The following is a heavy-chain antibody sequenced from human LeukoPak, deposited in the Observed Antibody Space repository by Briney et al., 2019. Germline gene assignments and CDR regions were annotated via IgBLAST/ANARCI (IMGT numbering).Heavy chain of an antibody. CDR3: ANPAAAGSFAFDI. J-gene: IGHJ3*02. Sequence: GGSLRLSCTVSGFTVSSNSMSWVRQAPGKGLEWVSFIYSDNTHYSDSVKGRFTISRDNSKNTLYLQMNSLRAEDTAVYYCANPAAAGSFAFDIWGQGTMVTVSS. CDR1: GFTVSSNS. CDR2: IYSDNT. V-gene: IGHV3-53*01. D-gene: IGHD6-13*01.